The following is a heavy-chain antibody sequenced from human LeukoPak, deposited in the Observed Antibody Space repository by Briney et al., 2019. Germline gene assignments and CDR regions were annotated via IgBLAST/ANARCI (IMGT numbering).Heavy chain of an antibody. CDR3: AIPIVGATLLDY. V-gene: IGHV1-24*01. Sequence: ASVKVSCKVSGYTLTELSMHWVRQAPGKGLEWMGGFDPEDGETIYAQKFQGRVTMTEDTSTDTAYMELSSLRSEDTAVYYCAIPIVGATLLDYWGQGTLVTVSS. D-gene: IGHD1-26*01. CDR2: FDPEDGET. J-gene: IGHJ4*02. CDR1: GYTLTELS.